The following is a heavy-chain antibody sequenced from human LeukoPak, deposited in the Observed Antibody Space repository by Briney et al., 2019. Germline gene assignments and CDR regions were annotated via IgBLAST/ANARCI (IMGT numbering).Heavy chain of an antibody. J-gene: IGHJ4*02. Sequence: PGKSLRLSCAASGFTFSSYGMHWVRQAPGKGLEWVAVIWHDGSNKYYADSVKGRFTMSRDNAKNSLYLQMNSLRDEDTAVYYCARDPPTVTTPYFDYWGQRALLTVSS. CDR1: GFTFSSYG. CDR3: ARDPPTVTTPYFDY. D-gene: IGHD4-17*01. V-gene: IGHV3-33*01. CDR2: IWHDGSNK.